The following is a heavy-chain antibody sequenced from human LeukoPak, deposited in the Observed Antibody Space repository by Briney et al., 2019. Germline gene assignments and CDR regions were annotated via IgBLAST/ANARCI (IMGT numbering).Heavy chain of an antibody. D-gene: IGHD3-9*01. V-gene: IGHV3-30*07. CDR3: ARSGYFDWLSDYYYYGMDV. CDR2: ISYDGSNK. J-gene: IGHJ6*02. Sequence: GRSLRLSCAASGFTFSSYAMHWVRQAPGKGLEWVAVISYDGSNKYYADSVKGRFTISRDNSRNTLYLQMNSLRAEDTAVYYCARSGYFDWLSDYYYYGMDVWGQGTTVTVSS. CDR1: GFTFSSYA.